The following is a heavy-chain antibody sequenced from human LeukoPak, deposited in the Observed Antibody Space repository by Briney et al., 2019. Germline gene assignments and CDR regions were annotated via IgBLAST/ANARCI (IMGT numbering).Heavy chain of an antibody. D-gene: IGHD3-22*01. CDR3: ATQEPDSSGYSF. CDR1: GGTFSSYA. J-gene: IGHJ4*02. CDR2: IVPIFGTA. V-gene: IGHV1-69*13. Sequence: SVKVSCKASGGTFSSYAISWVRQAPGQGLEWMGGIVPIFGTANYAQKFQGRVTITADESTSTAYMELSSLRSEDTAVYYCATQEPDSSGYSFWGQGTLVTVSS.